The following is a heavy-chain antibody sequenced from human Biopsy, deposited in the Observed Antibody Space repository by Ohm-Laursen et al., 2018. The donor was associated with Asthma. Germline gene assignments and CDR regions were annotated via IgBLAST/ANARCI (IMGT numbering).Heavy chain of an antibody. V-gene: IGHV1-3*01. CDR2: INAANGNT. CDR3: ARTYFDFLTGQVHDAFAM. CDR1: GYTFINYA. J-gene: IGHJ3*02. Sequence: SVKVSCKASGYTFINYAIHWVRQAPGHSLEWMGWINAANGNTKYSQKFQGRLTISRDTSASTAYMDLSSLRSEDTAVYYCARTYFDFLTGQVHDAFAMWGQGTMVTVSS. D-gene: IGHD3-9*01.